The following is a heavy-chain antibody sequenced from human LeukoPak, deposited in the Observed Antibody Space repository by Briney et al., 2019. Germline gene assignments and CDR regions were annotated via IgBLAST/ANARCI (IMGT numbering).Heavy chain of an antibody. J-gene: IGHJ4*02. CDR2: IKNKRGSYTA. D-gene: IGHD2-21*02. CDR1: GFTLNDHY. Sequence: PGGSPRLSFAAPGFTLNDHYMGWVRQAPGKGLEWVGRIKNKRGSYTADYAASVKGRFTISRDDSQNSLYLQMNSLKTEDTAVYYCGRDTATALDYWGQGTVVTVSS. CDR3: GRDTATALDY. V-gene: IGHV3-72*01.